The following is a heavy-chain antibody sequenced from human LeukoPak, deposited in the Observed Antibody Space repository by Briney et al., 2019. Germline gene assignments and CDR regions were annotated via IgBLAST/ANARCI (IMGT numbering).Heavy chain of an antibody. Sequence: PPETLSLTCTVSGGSISRYYWNWIRQPAGKGLEWIGRIYTSGTTNYNPSLKSRVTMSVDTSKNQFSLKLSSVTAADTAVYYCARGGAYCGGDCYLDYWGQGTLVTVSS. J-gene: IGHJ4*02. CDR3: ARGGAYCGGDCYLDY. CDR2: IYTSGTT. CDR1: GGSISRYY. D-gene: IGHD2-21*02. V-gene: IGHV4-4*07.